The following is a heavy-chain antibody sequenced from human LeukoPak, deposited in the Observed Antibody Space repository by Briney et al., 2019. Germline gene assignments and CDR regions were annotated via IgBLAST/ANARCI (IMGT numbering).Heavy chain of an antibody. V-gene: IGHV3-48*02. D-gene: IGHD3-9*01. CDR2: ISSSSSTI. CDR1: GFTFSSYS. CDR3: ARDQYDILTGYYVDY. J-gene: IGHJ4*02. Sequence: PGGSLRLSCAASGFTFSSYSMNWVRQAPGKGLEWVSYISSSSSTIYYADSVKGRFTISRDNAKNSLYLQMNSLRDEDKAVYYCARDQYDILTGYYVDYWGQGTLVTVSS.